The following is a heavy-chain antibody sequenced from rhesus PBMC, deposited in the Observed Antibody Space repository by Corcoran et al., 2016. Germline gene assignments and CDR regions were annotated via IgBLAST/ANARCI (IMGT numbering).Heavy chain of an antibody. V-gene: IGHV4-80*01. CDR3: ARSGYGSGGVY. J-gene: IGHJ4*01. D-gene: IGHD4-4*01. CDR2: IFGNSGNS. Sequence: QVQLQASGPGLVKPSETLSLTCAVSGASISRYWWSWILQPPGKGLEWIGEIFGNSGNSYYNPSLKSRVIMSKDASKHPFTLKLSSVTAADTAVYYCARSGYGSGGVYWGQGILVTVSS. CDR1: GASISRYW.